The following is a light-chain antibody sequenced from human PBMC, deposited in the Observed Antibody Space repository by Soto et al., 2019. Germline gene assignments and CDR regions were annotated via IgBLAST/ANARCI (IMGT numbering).Light chain of an antibody. Sequence: QSALTQPASVSGSPGQSITISCTGTSSHVGSYNLVSWYQQHPGKAPKLMIYEVSKRPSGVSNRFSGSKSGNTASLTISGLQAEDEADYYCCSYAGSSIPYVFGTGTKVTVL. CDR3: CSYAGSSIPYV. CDR1: SSHVGSYNL. CDR2: EVS. J-gene: IGLJ1*01. V-gene: IGLV2-23*02.